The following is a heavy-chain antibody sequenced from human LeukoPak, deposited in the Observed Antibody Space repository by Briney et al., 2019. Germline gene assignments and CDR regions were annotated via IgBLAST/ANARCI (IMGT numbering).Heavy chain of an antibody. CDR3: VREESGGYFDY. CDR1: GFTFTNYL. D-gene: IGHD2-8*02. J-gene: IGHJ4*02. Sequence: ASVTVSCKSFGFTFTNYLLHWVRQAPGQGLEWVGRIAPSVDTTNYAQKFRGRVTMTRDTSTSTVYMELSSLRSDDTAIYYCVREESGGYFDYWGQGTLVTVSS. V-gene: IGHV1-46*01. CDR2: IAPSVDTT.